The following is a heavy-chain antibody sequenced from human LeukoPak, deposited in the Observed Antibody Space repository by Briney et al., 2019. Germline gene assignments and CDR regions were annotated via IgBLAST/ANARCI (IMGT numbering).Heavy chain of an antibody. J-gene: IGHJ4*02. V-gene: IGHV3-7*01. Sequence: GGSLRLSCAASGFTLSNYWMSWVRQAPGKGLEWVANIKQDGSKLSYVDSVKGRFTVSRDNTKNSLFLQLNSLRAEDTAVYYCVRDRGWYHFDLWGQGTLATVSS. CDR3: VRDRGWYHFDL. D-gene: IGHD3-10*01. CDR1: GFTLSNYW. CDR2: IKQDGSKL.